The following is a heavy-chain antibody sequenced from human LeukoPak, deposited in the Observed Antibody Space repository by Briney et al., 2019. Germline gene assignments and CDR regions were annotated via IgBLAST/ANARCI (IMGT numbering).Heavy chain of an antibody. D-gene: IGHD1-26*01. CDR2: IQQDGNEK. Sequence: GGSLRLSCAASGFTFSTYWMSWVRQAPGKGLEWVANIQQDGNEKYYVDSVKGRFTISRDNAKNSLYLQMNSLRVEDTAVYYCASRIVGTPDYFDYWGQGALVTVSS. CDR3: ASRIVGTPDYFDY. J-gene: IGHJ4*02. V-gene: IGHV3-7*01. CDR1: GFTFSTYW.